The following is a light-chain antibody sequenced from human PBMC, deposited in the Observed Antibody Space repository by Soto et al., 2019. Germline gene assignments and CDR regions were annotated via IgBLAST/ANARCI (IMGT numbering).Light chain of an antibody. J-gene: IGKJ4*01. Sequence: AIQMTQSPSSLSASVGDRVPITCRASQGIRSDLGWYQQKPGKAPKLLIYAASTLQTEVPSRFSGSGSGTDFTLTIGILQPEDFATYYCLQYYDYPHTFGGGTKVEVK. CDR1: QGIRSD. CDR2: AAS. V-gene: IGKV1-6*01. CDR3: LQYYDYPHT.